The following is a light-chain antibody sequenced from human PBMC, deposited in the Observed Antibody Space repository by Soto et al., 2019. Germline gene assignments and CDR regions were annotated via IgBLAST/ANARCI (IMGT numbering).Light chain of an antibody. J-gene: IGKJ1*01. CDR2: DAS. Sequence: DIQMTQSPSTLCASVGERVTITCRASQSISSWLAWYQQKPGKAPKLLIYDASSLESGVPARFSGSGSGTEFTLTISSLQPDDFATYYCQQHNSCTWTFGRGTKVDI. CDR1: QSISSW. CDR3: QQHNSCTWT. V-gene: IGKV1-5*01.